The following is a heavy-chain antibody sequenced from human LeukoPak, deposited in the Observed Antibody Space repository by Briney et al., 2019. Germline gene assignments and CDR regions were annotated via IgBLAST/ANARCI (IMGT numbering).Heavy chain of an antibody. CDR3: AKSRSGSANWALQIFDN. CDR1: GFAFSSYW. CDR2: IKQDGSEK. D-gene: IGHD1-1*01. J-gene: IGHJ4*02. V-gene: IGHV3-7*03. Sequence: GGSLRLSCAASGFAFSSYWMSWVRQAPGKGLEWVANIKQDGSEKYYVDSVKGRFTISRDNAKNSLYLQMNSLRAEDTAVYFCAKSRSGSANWALQIFDNWGQGTLVTVSS.